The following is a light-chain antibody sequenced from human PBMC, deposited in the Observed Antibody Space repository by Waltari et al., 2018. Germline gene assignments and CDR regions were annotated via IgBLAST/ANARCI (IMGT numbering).Light chain of an antibody. Sequence: EIVMTQSPGTLSLSPGARATLSCRASQSVGRSLAWYQQKPGQAPRLLIYGASNRAPGIPDRLSGSGSGTDFSLTISRLEPEDFGLYSCQHYVRLPATFGQGTKVEIK. CDR1: QSVGRS. V-gene: IGKV3-20*01. J-gene: IGKJ1*01. CDR2: GAS. CDR3: QHYVRLPAT.